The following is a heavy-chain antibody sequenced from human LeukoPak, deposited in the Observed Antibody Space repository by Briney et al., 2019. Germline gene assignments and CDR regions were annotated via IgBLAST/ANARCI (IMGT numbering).Heavy chain of an antibody. CDR1: GGSFSGYY. CDR3: ARERGGRRGVVPAALGKGYFDY. CDR2: INHSGST. V-gene: IGHV4-34*01. Sequence: SETLSLTCAVYGGSFSGYYWSWIRQPPGKGLEWIGEINHSGSTNYNPSLKSRVTISVDTSKNQFSLKLSSVTAADTAVYYCARERGGRRGVVPAALGKGYFDYWGQGTLVTVSS. D-gene: IGHD2-2*01. J-gene: IGHJ4*02.